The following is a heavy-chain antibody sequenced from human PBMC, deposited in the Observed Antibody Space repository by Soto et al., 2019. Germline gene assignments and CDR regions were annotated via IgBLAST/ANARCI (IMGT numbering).Heavy chain of an antibody. Sequence: ASVKVSCKASGYTFTSYYMHWVRQAPGQGLEWMGIINPSGGSTSYAQKFRGRVTMTRDTSTSTVYMELSSLRSEDTAVYYCAREPYCGGDCYSSYLDYWGQGTLVTVSS. D-gene: IGHD2-21*02. V-gene: IGHV1-46*01. J-gene: IGHJ4*02. CDR3: AREPYCGGDCYSSYLDY. CDR1: GYTFTSYY. CDR2: INPSGGST.